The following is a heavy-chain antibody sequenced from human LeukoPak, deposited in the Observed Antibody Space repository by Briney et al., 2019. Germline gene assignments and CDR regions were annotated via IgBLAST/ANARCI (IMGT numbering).Heavy chain of an antibody. V-gene: IGHV3-23*01. CDR1: GFTFSTYA. CDR2: ISGSGGST. CDR3: VRDLILVWTPGDDFDF. J-gene: IGHJ4*02. D-gene: IGHD3-16*01. Sequence: GGSLRLSCAASGFTFSTYAMSWVRQAPGKGLEWVSAISGSGGSTYYADSVKGRFIISRDNSKKSLYLQMNNLRAEDTAVYYCVRDLILVWTPGDDFDFWGQGTLVIVSS.